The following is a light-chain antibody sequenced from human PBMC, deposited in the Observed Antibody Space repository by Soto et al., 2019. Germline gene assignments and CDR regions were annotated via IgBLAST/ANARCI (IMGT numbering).Light chain of an antibody. V-gene: IGKV1-5*01. Sequence: DIRMTQSPSIVSASVGDRVTITCRASQTIGTRLAWYQRKPGKALKFLIYDASTLESGVPSRFSGSGSGTEFTLTISSLQPDDLATYYCQQYHSLYTFGQGTNLEIK. CDR2: DAS. J-gene: IGKJ2*01. CDR3: QQYHSLYT. CDR1: QTIGTR.